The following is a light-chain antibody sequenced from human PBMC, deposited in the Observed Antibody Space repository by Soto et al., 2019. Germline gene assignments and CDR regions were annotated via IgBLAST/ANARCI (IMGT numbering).Light chain of an antibody. V-gene: IGLV2-18*02. Sequence: QSVLTQPPSVSGSPGQSVAISCTGSSSDVGSYDRVSWYQQPPGTAPKLMIYDVTNRPSGVPDRFSGSKSGNTASLTISGLQAEDFSYYYSSSFTGSTTSLFGSGPNFT. CDR1: SSDVGSYDR. J-gene: IGLJ1*01. CDR2: DVT. CDR3: SSFTGSTTSL.